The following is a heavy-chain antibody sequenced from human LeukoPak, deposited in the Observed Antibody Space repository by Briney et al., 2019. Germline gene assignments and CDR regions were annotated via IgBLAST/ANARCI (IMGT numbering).Heavy chain of an antibody. J-gene: IGHJ4*02. CDR2: INWGGMST. CDR1: GFVFYEHG. Sequence: GGSLRLSCTASGFVFYEHGMTSVRQIPGEGLEWVSGINWGGMSTSYGDPVRGRFTISRDNATSSLSLQMDSLRAEDTALYYCARAPITSPFYFDYWGQGTLVTVSS. CDR3: ARAPITSPFYFDY. D-gene: IGHD2-2*01. V-gene: IGHV3-20*04.